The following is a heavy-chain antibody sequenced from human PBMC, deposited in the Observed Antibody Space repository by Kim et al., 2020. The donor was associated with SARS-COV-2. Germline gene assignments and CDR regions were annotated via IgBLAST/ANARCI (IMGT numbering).Heavy chain of an antibody. V-gene: IGHV1-2*02. J-gene: IGHJ4*02. CDR3: ARDLFLDLAVAGTDY. CDR1: GYTFTGYY. D-gene: IGHD6-19*01. CDR2: INPNSGGT. Sequence: ASVKVSCKASGYTFTGYYMHWVRQAPGQGLEWMGWINPNSGGTNYAQKFQGRVTMTRDTSISTAYMELSRLRSDDTAVYYCARDLFLDLAVAGTDYWGQGTLVTDSS.